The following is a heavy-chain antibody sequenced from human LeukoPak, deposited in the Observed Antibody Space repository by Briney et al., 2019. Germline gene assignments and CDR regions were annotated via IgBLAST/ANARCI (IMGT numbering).Heavy chain of an antibody. D-gene: IGHD3-22*01. V-gene: IGHV4-59*08. CDR2: VYYSGGT. CDR1: GGSVRSHY. J-gene: IGHJ4*02. CDR3: ARRAGGYYENYFDY. Sequence: SETLSLTCTVLGGSVRSHYWTWIRQPPGKGLEWIGSVYYSGGTNYNPALKSRVTMSIDASNNQFSLNLSSVTAADAAVYFCARRAGGYYENYFDYWGQGTLVTVSS.